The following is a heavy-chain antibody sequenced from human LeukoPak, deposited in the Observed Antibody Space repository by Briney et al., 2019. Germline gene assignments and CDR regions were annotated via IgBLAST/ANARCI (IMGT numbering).Heavy chain of an antibody. V-gene: IGHV1-69*06. CDR1: GGTFSSYA. Sequence: SVKVSCKASGGTFSSYAISWVRQAPGQGLEWMGGIIPIFGTANYAQKFQGRVTITADKSTSTAYVELSSLRSEDTAVYYCARDYGSGSLLGYWGQGTLVTVSS. CDR2: IIPIFGTA. J-gene: IGHJ4*02. D-gene: IGHD3-10*01. CDR3: ARDYGSGSLLGY.